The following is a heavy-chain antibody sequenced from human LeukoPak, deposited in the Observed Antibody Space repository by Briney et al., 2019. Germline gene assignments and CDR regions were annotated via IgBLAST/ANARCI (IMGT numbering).Heavy chain of an antibody. V-gene: IGHV4-59*01. D-gene: IGHD2-15*01. CDR1: GGSISSYY. CDR2: IYYSGST. Sequence: SQTLSLTCTVSGGSISSYYWSWIRQPPGKGLEWIGYIYYSGSTNYNPSLKSRVTISVDTSKNQFSLKLSSVTAADTAVYYCARGGYCSGGSCYLYYFDYWGQGTLVTVSS. J-gene: IGHJ4*02. CDR3: ARGGYCSGGSCYLYYFDY.